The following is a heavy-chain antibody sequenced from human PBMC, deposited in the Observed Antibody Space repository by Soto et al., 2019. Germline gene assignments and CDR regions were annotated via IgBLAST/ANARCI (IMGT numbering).Heavy chain of an antibody. CDR2: FNLYSGDT. D-gene: IGHD3-10*01. CDR1: VFTFSTSG. V-gene: IGHV1-18*01. CDR3: ARDLFGELPN. J-gene: IGHJ4*02. Sequence: QVQLVQPGAEVKKPGASVKVSCKASVFTFSTSGITWVRQAPGQVLEWMGSFNLYSGDTNYAQKCQGRLTMTTDTSTTTAYMELTNLRSDDTAVYYCARDLFGELPNWGQGTLVTVSS.